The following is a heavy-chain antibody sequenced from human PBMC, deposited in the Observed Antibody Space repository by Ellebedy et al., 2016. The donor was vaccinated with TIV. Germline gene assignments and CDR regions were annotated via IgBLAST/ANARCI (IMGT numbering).Heavy chain of an antibody. CDR1: GGSISSGDYY. CDR2: IYYSGST. Sequence: MPSETLSLTCTVSGGSISSGDYYWSWIRQPPGKGLEWIGYIYYSGSTYYNPSLKRRVTISVDTSKNQFSLKLSSVTAADTAVYYCASLSDKRGMDVWGQGTTVTVSS. CDR3: ASLSDKRGMDV. V-gene: IGHV4-30-4*01. D-gene: IGHD2-21*01. J-gene: IGHJ6*02.